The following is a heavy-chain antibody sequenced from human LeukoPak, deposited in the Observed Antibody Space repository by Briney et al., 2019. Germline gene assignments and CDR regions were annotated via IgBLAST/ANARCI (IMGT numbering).Heavy chain of an antibody. D-gene: IGHD2-2*01. CDR1: GFSFSDYA. CDR2: IGSTGAYT. J-gene: IGHJ4*02. Sequence: GGSLRLSCTASGFSFSDYAMTWVRQAPGKGLEWVSSIGSTGAYTYYTDSVKGRFTISRDNSKNTLYLQMNSLRAEDTAVYHCAKDPEGIVVVPAAIDFWGQGTLVTVSS. V-gene: IGHV3-23*01. CDR3: AKDPEGIVVVPAAIDF.